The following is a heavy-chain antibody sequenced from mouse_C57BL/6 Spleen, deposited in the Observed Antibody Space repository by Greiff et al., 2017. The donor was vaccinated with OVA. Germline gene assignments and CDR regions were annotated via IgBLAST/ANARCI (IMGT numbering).Heavy chain of an antibody. J-gene: IGHJ3*01. CDR1: GYTFTDSN. CDR2: INPNNGGT. V-gene: IGHV1-18*01. Sequence: VQLQQSGPELVKPGASVKIPCKASGYTFTDSNMDWVKQSHGKSLEWIGDINPNNGGTIYNQKFKGKATLTVDKSSSTAYMELRSLTSEDTAVYYCARRAYFAWFAYWGQGTLVTVSA. D-gene: IGHD2-10*01. CDR3: ARRAYFAWFAY.